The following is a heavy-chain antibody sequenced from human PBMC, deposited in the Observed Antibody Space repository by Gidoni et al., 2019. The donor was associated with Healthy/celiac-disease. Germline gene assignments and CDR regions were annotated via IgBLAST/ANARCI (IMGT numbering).Heavy chain of an antibody. CDR3: ARDRRYYYDSSGFYCDY. D-gene: IGHD3-22*01. J-gene: IGHJ4*02. V-gene: IGHV4-31*03. Sequence: QVQLHESGPGLVQPSQTLSLPCTFSGCSISRGGYYWSWIRQHPGKGLEWIGYIYYSGSTYYNPSRKSRVTISGDTSKNQFSLKLSSGTAADTAGYYCARDRRYYYDSSGFYCDYWGQGTLVTVSS. CDR1: GCSISRGGYY. CDR2: IYYSGST.